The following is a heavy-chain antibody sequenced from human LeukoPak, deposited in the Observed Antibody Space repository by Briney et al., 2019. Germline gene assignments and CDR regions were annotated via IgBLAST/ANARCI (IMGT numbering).Heavy chain of an antibody. CDR2: ISGSGGST. V-gene: IGHV3-23*01. J-gene: IGHJ5*02. Sequence: GGSLRLSCAASGFTFSSYAMSWVRQAPGKGLEWVSTISGSGGSTYYADSVKGRFTISRDNSKNTLYLQMNSLRVEDTAVYYCAKDREPARSLSCFDPWGQGTLVTVSS. CDR3: AKDREPARSLSCFDP. D-gene: IGHD6-6*01. CDR1: GFTFSSYA.